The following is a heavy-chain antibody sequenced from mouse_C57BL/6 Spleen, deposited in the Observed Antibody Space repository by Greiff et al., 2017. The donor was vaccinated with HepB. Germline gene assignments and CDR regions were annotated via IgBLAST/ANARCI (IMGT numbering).Heavy chain of an antibody. CDR1: GYAFSSSW. V-gene: IGHV1-82*01. J-gene: IGHJ4*01. D-gene: IGHD2-3*01. Sequence: VQLQESGPELVKPGASVKISCKASGYAFSSSWMNWVKQRPGKGLEWIGRIYPGDGDTNYNGKFKGKATLTADKSSSTAYMQLSSLTSEDSAVYFCARSGIYDGYPRAMDYWGQGTSVTVSS. CDR3: ARSGIYDGYPRAMDY. CDR2: IYPGDGDT.